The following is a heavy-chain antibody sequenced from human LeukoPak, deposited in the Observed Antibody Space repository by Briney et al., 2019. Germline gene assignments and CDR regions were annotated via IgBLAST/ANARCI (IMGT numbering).Heavy chain of an antibody. J-gene: IGHJ1*01. D-gene: IGHD3-22*01. Sequence: PGGSLRLSCAASGFTFREYSMSWIRQAPGKGLGWVSAIISGSSTIYYADSVKGRFTISRDNAKNSLYLQMNSLRDEDTAVYYCAKDSDYYHSSGYYYAYFQHWGQGTLVTVS. V-gene: IGHV3-11*04. CDR3: AKDSDYYHSSGYYYAYFQH. CDR2: IISGSSTI. CDR1: GFTFREYS.